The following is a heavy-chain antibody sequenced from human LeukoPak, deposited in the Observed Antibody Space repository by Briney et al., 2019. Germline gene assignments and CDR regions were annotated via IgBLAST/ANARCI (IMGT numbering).Heavy chain of an antibody. V-gene: IGHV3-21*05. Sequence: GGSLRLSCAASGFTFSSYSMNWVRQAPGKGLEWVSYISSSSSYTNYADSVKGRFTISRDNAKNSLYLQMNSLRAEDTAVYYCARALGRRSSAQLLLGWFDPWGQGTLVTVSS. D-gene: IGHD2-2*01. CDR2: ISSSSSYT. CDR1: GFTFSSYS. J-gene: IGHJ5*02. CDR3: ARALGRRSSAQLLLGWFDP.